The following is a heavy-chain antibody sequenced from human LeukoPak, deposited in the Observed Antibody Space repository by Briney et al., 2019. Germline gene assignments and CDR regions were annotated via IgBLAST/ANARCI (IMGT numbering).Heavy chain of an antibody. CDR3: ARALDGYREGLFDY. D-gene: IGHD5-12*01. Sequence: SETLSLTCTVSGGSVSSYYWSWIRQPAGKGLEWIGRIYTSGSTNYNPSLKSRVTMSVDTSKNQFSLKLSSVTAADTAVYYCARALDGYREGLFDYWGQGTLVTVSS. J-gene: IGHJ4*02. CDR2: IYTSGST. CDR1: GGSVSSYY. V-gene: IGHV4-4*07.